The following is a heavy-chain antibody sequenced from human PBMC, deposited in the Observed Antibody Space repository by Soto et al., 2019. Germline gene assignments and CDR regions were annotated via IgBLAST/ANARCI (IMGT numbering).Heavy chain of an antibody. D-gene: IGHD4-17*01. CDR1: GFTFSSYS. J-gene: IGHJ2*01. Sequence: EVQLLESGGGLVKPGGSLRLSCAASGFTFSSYSMNWVRQAPGKGLEWVSSISGGSGYIYYADSVKGRFTISRDNAKNSMYLQMDSLRAEDTAVYYCARLDYGDRNWYFDLWGRGTLVTVSS. CDR3: ARLDYGDRNWYFDL. V-gene: IGHV3-21*01. CDR2: ISGGSGYI.